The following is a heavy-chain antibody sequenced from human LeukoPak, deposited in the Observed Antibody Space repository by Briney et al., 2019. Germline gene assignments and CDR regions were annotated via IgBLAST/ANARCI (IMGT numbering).Heavy chain of an antibody. CDR2: TWSDGSNK. J-gene: IGHJ5*02. Sequence: GGSLRLPCAASGFTFSSYGMHWVRQAPGKGLEWLAVTWSDGSNKYYADSVKGRFTISRDNSKNTLYLQMNSLRAEDTAVYYSAKALYGDYNWLDPGGRGPLVTVSS. CDR1: GFTFSSYG. V-gene: IGHV3-33*06. CDR3: AKALYGDYNWLDP. D-gene: IGHD4-17*01.